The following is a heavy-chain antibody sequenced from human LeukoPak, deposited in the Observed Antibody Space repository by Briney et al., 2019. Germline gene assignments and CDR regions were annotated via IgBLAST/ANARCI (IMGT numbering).Heavy chain of an antibody. CDR3: AREPDYGDYALDY. D-gene: IGHD4-17*01. J-gene: IGHJ4*02. V-gene: IGHV3-21*01. CDR2: ISSGSSYI. CDR1: GFTLSRYS. Sequence: PGGSLRLSCAASGFTLSRYSMNWVRQAPGKGLEWVSSISSGSSYIYYAGSVKGRFTISRDNAKNSLYLQMNSLRAEDTAVYYCAREPDYGDYALDYWGQGTLVTVSS.